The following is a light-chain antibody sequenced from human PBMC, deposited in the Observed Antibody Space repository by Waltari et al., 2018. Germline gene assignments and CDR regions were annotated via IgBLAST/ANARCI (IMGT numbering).Light chain of an antibody. Sequence: QLAVTQSPSASASLGASVKLPCTLSRDHSAHALPWPQHQPEKGPRLLMKIDGGGGHTKGDGIPDRFSGFSSGAERYLTISSLQYEDEAAYYCQTWDPDTVVFGGGTKLTV. J-gene: IGLJ2*01. CDR2: IDGGGGH. V-gene: IGLV4-69*01. CDR3: QTWDPDTVV. CDR1: RDHSAHA.